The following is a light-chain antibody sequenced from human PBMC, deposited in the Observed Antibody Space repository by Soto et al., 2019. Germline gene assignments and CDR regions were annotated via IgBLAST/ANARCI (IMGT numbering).Light chain of an antibody. CDR2: GDS. CDR1: SSNIGANYD. J-gene: IGLJ1*01. Sequence: QSVLTQPPSVSGAPGQRVTISCTGSSSNIGANYDVHWYRQLPGTAPKLLIYGDSNRPSGVPDRFSGSKSGTSASLAITGLQAEDEADYYCQAYDSSLSPYVFGNGTKLTVL. CDR3: QAYDSSLSPYV. V-gene: IGLV1-40*01.